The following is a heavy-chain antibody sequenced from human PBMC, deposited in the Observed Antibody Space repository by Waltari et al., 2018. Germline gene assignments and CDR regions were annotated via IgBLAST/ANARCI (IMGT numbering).Heavy chain of an antibody. CDR1: GYTFTSYD. Sequence: QVQLVQSGAEVKKPGASVKVSRKASGYTFTSYDINWVRQATGQGLEWMGWMNPNRGKTGYAQKFQGRVTMTRNTSIRTAYMELSSLRSEDTAVYYCAREDDYYDSSGYSYWGQGTLVTVSS. CDR2: MNPNRGKT. J-gene: IGHJ4*02. D-gene: IGHD3-22*01. CDR3: AREDDYYDSSGYSY. V-gene: IGHV1-8*01.